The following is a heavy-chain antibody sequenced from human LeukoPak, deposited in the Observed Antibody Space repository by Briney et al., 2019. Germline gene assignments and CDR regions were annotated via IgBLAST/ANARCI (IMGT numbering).Heavy chain of an antibody. CDR1: GGSISSSSYW. Sequence: SETLSLTRTVSGGSISSSSYWWGWIRQPPGKGLEWIGSIFYSGSTYYNPSLKSRVTITVDTSKNQFSLKLSSVTAADTAVYYCARRPPAGGTDWFDPWGQGTLVTVSS. CDR3: ARRPPAGGTDWFDP. J-gene: IGHJ5*02. D-gene: IGHD2-8*02. V-gene: IGHV4-39*01. CDR2: IFYSGST.